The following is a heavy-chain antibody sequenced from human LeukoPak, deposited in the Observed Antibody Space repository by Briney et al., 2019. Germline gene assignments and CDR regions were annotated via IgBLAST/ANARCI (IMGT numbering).Heavy chain of an antibody. CDR2: IYYGGST. CDR3: ARTYNWNYGLNFGC. V-gene: IGHV4-39*01. J-gene: IGHJ4*02. Sequence: SETLSLTCTVSGGSISSSSYYWGWIRQPPGKGLEWIGNIYYGGSTYYNPSLKSRVTIPVDASNNEFSLKLSSVTAADTAMYFCARTYNWNYGLNFGCWGQGTLVTVSS. D-gene: IGHD1-7*01. CDR1: GGSISSSSYY.